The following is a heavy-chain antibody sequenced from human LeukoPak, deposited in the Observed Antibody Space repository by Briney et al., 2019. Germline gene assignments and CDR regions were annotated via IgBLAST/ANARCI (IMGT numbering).Heavy chain of an antibody. J-gene: IGHJ4*02. CDR3: SRDPNWASGYFDY. D-gene: IGHD7-27*01. CDR2: IRSKLYGGTA. V-gene: IGHV3-49*04. CDR1: GFNFGDYS. Sequence: PGGSLRLSCTASGFNFGDYSMSWVRQAPGKGLEWVSFIRSKLYGGTAEYAASVKGRFTISRDDSTSIAYLQMNSLTTEDTAVYYCSRDPNWASGYFDYWGQGTLVTVSS.